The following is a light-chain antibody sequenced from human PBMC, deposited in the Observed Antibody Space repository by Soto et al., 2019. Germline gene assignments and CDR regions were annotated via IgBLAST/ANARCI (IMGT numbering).Light chain of an antibody. CDR3: QQYNSYSCT. V-gene: IGKV1-5*03. CDR2: KAY. J-gene: IGKJ1*01. CDR1: QSISSW. Sequence: DIQMTQSPSTLSASVGDRVTITCRASQSISSWLAWYQQKPGKAPKLLIYKAYSLESGVPSRFSGSGSGTAFTLTISSLQTDDFAAYDCQQYNSYSCTFGQGTKVEIK.